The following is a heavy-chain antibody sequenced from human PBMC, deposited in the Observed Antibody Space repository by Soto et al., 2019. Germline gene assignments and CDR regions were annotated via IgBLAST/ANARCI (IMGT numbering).Heavy chain of an antibody. CDR3: AKDLTRQLAYWLDP. J-gene: IGHJ5*02. D-gene: IGHD6-6*01. CDR2: INAHSGGT. Sequence: SVKVSCKASGFSFTGYYIHWLRQAPGQGLEWMGWINAHSGGTEYAQKFQGRVTLTRDTSIATAYLTLTSLTSDDTALYYCAKDLTRQLAYWLDPWGQGTQVTVSS. V-gene: IGHV1-2*02. CDR1: GFSFTGYY.